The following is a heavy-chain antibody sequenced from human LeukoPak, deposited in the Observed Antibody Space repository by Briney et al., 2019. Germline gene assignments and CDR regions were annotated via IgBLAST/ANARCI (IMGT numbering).Heavy chain of an antibody. Sequence: ASVKVSCEASGYTFTGYYMHWVRQAPGQGLEWMGWINPNSGGTNYAQKFQGRVTMTRDTSISTAYMELSRLRPDDTAVYYCARGWVAVAGTDYWGQGTLVTVSS. CDR1: GYTFTGYY. V-gene: IGHV1-2*02. CDR3: ARGWVAVAGTDY. J-gene: IGHJ4*02. CDR2: INPNSGGT. D-gene: IGHD6-19*01.